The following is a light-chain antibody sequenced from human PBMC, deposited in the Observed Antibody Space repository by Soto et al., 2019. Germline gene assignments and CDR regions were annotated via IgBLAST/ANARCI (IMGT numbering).Light chain of an antibody. CDR2: DVN. V-gene: IGLV2-14*03. J-gene: IGLJ2*01. CDR1: RSDIGAYNF. Sequence: QSVLTQPASVSGSPGQSITISCTGTRSDIGAYNFVSWYQQHPGEVPKLILYDVNVRPSGVSNRFSGSKSGNTASLTISGLQAEDEAGYYCTSWTTSTTMIFGGGTQLTVL. CDR3: TSWTTSTTMI.